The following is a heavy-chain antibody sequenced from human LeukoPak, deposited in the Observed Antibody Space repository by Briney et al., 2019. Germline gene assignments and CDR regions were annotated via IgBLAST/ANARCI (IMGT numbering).Heavy chain of an antibody. J-gene: IGHJ4*02. V-gene: IGHV3-74*01. CDR3: VGNIGTD. CDR1: GFTFRSSW. D-gene: IGHD1-14*01. Sequence: GGSLRLSCAASGFTFRSSWMHWVRQLPGKGLVWVSRINSDGTLTTNADSVKGRFTISRDNAKNMLFLQMNSLRADDTAVYYCVGNIGTDWGQGTLVTVSS. CDR2: INSDGTLT.